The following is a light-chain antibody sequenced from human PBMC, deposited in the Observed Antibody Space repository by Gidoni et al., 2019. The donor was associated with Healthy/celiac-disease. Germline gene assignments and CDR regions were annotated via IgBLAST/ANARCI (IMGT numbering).Light chain of an antibody. CDR3: QQYNNWPRT. J-gene: IGKJ1*01. CDR2: GAS. V-gene: IGKV3-15*01. CDR1: QSVSSN. Sequence: IVMTQSPATLSGSPGERATLSCRASQSVSSNLAWYQQKPGQAPRLLIYGASTRATGIPARFSGSGSGTEFTLTISSLQSEDFAVYYCQQYNNWPRTFGQXTKVEIK.